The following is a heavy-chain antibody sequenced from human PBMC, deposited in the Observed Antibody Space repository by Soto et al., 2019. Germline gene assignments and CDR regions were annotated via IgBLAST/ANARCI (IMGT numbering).Heavy chain of an antibody. CDR2: ISLYSDGT. CDR1: GYTFSNYG. CDR3: ARVVPGAEAWFGP. D-gene: IGHD2-2*01. Sequence: SVKVSCKTSGYTFSNYGITWVRQAPVQPLEWLGWISLYSDGTNYAQKFQGRVSITTDTSTTTAYMELRSLRSDDTAVYYCARVVPGAEAWFGPWGQGTLVTVSS. J-gene: IGHJ5*02. V-gene: IGHV1-18*01.